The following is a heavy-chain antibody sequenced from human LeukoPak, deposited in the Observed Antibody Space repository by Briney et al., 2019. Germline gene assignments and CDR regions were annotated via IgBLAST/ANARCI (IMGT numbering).Heavy chain of an antibody. Sequence: PGGSLRLSCAASGFTFDDYAIHRVRQAPGKGLEWVSGISWNSGSIGYADSVKGRFTISRDNAKNSLYLQMNSLRAEDTALYYCAKDNSRTGDLGYWGQGTLVTVSS. CDR3: AKDNSRTGDLGY. V-gene: IGHV3-9*01. CDR1: GFTFDDYA. D-gene: IGHD7-27*01. CDR2: ISWNSGSI. J-gene: IGHJ4*02.